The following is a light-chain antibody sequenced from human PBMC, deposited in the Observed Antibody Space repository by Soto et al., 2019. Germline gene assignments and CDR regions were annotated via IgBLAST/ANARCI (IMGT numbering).Light chain of an antibody. Sequence: DIQLTQSPSFLSASVGDRVTITCRASQGISSYLAWYQQKPGKAPKLLINAASTLQSGVPSRFSGSGSGTEFTLTISSLQPEDFATYYCPQLNNYPRTFGQGTKVEI. CDR2: AAS. CDR3: PQLNNYPRT. V-gene: IGKV1-9*01. J-gene: IGKJ1*01. CDR1: QGISSY.